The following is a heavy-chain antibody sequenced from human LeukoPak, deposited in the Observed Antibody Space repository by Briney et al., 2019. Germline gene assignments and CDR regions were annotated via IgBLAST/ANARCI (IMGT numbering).Heavy chain of an antibody. J-gene: IGHJ4*02. CDR3: TSAVKYYDPGAYYPFDF. CDR2: MNPNSGNT. Sequence: GASVKVSCKASGYTFTNYDINWVRQAAGQGLEWMGWMNPNSGNTGYAQKFQGRVTMTRNNAITTAYMELSSLTSEDTAVYYCTSAVKYYDPGAYYPFDFWGQGTLVTVSS. D-gene: IGHD3-22*01. V-gene: IGHV1-8*01. CDR1: GYTFTNYD.